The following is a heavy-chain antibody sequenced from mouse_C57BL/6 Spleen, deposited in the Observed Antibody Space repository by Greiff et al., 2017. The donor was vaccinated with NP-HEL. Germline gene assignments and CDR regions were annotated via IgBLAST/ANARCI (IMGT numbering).Heavy chain of an antibody. J-gene: IGHJ2*01. CDR1: GFTFGSYA. CDR2: ISSGGDYI. V-gene: IGHV5-9-1*02. CDR3: TRDGNYYFDY. Sequence: EVKLVESGEGLVKPGGSLKLSCAASGFTFGSYAMSWVRQTPEKRLEWVAYISSGGDYIYYADTVKGRFTISRDNARNTLYLQMSSLKSEDTAMYYCTRDGNYYFDYWGQGTTLTVSS. D-gene: IGHD2-1*01.